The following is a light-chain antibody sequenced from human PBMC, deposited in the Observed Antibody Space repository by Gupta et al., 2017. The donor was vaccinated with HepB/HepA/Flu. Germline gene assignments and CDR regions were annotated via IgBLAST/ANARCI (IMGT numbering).Light chain of an antibody. J-gene: IGLJ2*01. CDR3: QVWDSSSDPVI. CDR1: NVGSKS. Sequence: SYVLTQTPSVSVAPGKTARITCGGTNVGSKSVHWYQQKPGLAPVLVVYDDRDRPPRIPAGCSGSTSANTATLPINRVEAGDEAAYYCQVWDSSSDPVIFGGGTKLTVL. V-gene: IGLV3-21*03. CDR2: DDR.